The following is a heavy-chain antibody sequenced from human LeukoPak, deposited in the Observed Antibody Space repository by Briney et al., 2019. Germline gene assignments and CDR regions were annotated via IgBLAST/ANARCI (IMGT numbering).Heavy chain of an antibody. CDR3: AKNLRTSVAAFEY. Sequence: GGSLRLSCTASGFTFSNYAMTWVRQAPGEGLEWISAISPRSNSIYYSDSVRGRFTVSRDNSKNTLYLQMNRLTAEDTAVYYCAKNLRTSVAAFEYWGQGTLVTVSS. V-gene: IGHV3-23*01. J-gene: IGHJ4*02. D-gene: IGHD6-19*01. CDR2: ISPRSNSI. CDR1: GFTFSNYA.